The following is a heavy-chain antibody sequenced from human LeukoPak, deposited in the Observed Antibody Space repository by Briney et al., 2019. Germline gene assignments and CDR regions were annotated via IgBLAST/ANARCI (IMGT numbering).Heavy chain of an antibody. D-gene: IGHD3-16*02. J-gene: IGHJ4*02. CDR1: GYTFTSYG. V-gene: IGHV1-18*01. CDR3: ARTYVWGSYRYTGIE. Sequence: ASVKVSCKASGYTFTSYGISWVRQAPGQGLEWMGWISAYNGNTNYAQKLQGRVTMTTDTSTSTAYMELRSLRSDATAVYYCARTYVWGSYRYTGIEWGQGTLVTVSS. CDR2: ISAYNGNT.